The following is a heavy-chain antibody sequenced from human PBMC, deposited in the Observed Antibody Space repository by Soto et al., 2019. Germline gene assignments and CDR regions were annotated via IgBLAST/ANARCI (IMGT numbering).Heavy chain of an antibody. CDR1: GYTFTTYG. CDR2: ISAYNSNT. Sequence: QVQLVQSGAEVKKPGASVKVSCKASGYTFTTYGISWVRQAPGQGLEWMGWISAYNSNTNYAQNLQGRVTMTTDTATSTAYMELWSLRSDDTAVYYCARDPSSGLCDYWGQGTLVTVSS. J-gene: IGHJ4*02. V-gene: IGHV1-18*01. D-gene: IGHD6-19*01. CDR3: ARDPSSGLCDY.